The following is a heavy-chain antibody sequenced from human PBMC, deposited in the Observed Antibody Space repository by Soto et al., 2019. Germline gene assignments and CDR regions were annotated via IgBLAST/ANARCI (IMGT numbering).Heavy chain of an antibody. V-gene: IGHV1-69*01. J-gene: IGHJ6*02. CDR3: ARSQGSSTSLEIYYYYYCGMDV. D-gene: IGHD2-2*01. Sequence: QVQLVQSGAEVKKPGSSVKVSCKASGGTFSSYAISWVRQAPGQGLEWMGGIIPISDTTNYAQKFQGRVTITADESTSTAYMELGSLRSEDTAVYSCARSQGSSTSLEIYYYYYCGMDVWGQGTTVTVSS. CDR1: GGTFSSYA. CDR2: IIPISDTT.